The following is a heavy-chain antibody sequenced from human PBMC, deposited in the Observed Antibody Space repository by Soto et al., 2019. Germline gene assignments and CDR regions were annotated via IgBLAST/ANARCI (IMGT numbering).Heavy chain of an antibody. J-gene: IGHJ4*02. V-gene: IGHV1-24*01. Sequence: ASVKVSCKVSGYTLTELSMHWVRQAPGKGLEWMGGFDPEDGETIYAQKFQGRVTITADESTSTAYMELSSLRSEDTAVYYCARDANPPDFWSGPSFDYWGQGTLVTV. D-gene: IGHD3-3*01. CDR2: FDPEDGET. CDR1: GYTLTELS. CDR3: ARDANPPDFWSGPSFDY.